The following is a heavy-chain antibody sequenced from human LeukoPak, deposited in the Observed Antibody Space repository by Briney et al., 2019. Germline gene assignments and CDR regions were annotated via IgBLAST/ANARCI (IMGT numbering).Heavy chain of an antibody. D-gene: IGHD3-22*01. J-gene: IGHJ4*02. CDR3: ARGPYDSSGYPIPFDY. CDR1: GYSFTSYW. CDR2: IYPGDSDT. V-gene: IGHV5-51*01. Sequence: GESLQISCKGSGYSFTSYWIGWVRQLPGKGLEWMGIIYPGDSDTRYSPSFQGQVTISADKSISTAYLQWSSLKASDTAMYYCARGPYDSSGYPIPFDYWGQGTLVTVSS.